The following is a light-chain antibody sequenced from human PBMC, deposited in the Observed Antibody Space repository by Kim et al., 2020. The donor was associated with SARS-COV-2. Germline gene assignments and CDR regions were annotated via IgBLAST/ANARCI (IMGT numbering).Light chain of an antibody. V-gene: IGKV3-15*01. CDR1: KSVSSN. J-gene: IGKJ4*01. CDR3: QQYNNWPPLT. CDR2: GAS. Sequence: EIVMTQSPATLSVSQGERATLSCRASKSVSSNLAWYQQKPGQAPRLLIYGASTRATGIPARFSGSGSGTEFTLTISSLQSEDFAVYYCQQYNNWPPLTFGGGTKVDIK.